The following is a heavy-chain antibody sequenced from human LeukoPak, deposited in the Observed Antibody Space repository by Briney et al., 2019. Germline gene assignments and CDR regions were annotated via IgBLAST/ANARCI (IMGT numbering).Heavy chain of an antibody. D-gene: IGHD6-13*01. CDR3: ARSIAAAGRFFDY. CDR2: INPNSGGT. J-gene: IGHJ4*02. V-gene: IGHV1-2*04. CDR1: GYTFTGYY. Sequence: ASVKVSCKASGYTFTGYYMHWVRQAPGQGLEWMGWINPNSGGTNYAQKFQGWVTMTRDTSISTAYMELSRLRFDDTAVYYCARSIAAAGRFFDYWGQGTLVTVSS.